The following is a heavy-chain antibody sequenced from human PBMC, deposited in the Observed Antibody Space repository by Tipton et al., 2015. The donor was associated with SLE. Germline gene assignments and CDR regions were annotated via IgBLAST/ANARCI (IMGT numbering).Heavy chain of an antibody. CDR3: AIDYGGNHRAYDI. V-gene: IGHV4-31*03. CDR2: IYYSGGT. Sequence: TLSLTCTVSGGSISNYYWSWIRQHPGKGLEWIGHIYYSGGTYYNPSLKSRVTISLDTSKTQFSLKLNSVTAADTAVYYCAIDYGGNHRAYDIWGQGTVVTVSS. D-gene: IGHD4-23*01. CDR1: GGSISNYY. J-gene: IGHJ3*02.